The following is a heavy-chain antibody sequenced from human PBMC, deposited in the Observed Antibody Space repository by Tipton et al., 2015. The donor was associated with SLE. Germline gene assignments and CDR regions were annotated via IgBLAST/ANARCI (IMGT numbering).Heavy chain of an antibody. V-gene: IGHV3-30*04. Sequence: SLRLSCAASGFTFSSYAMHWVRQAPGKGLEWVALISYDGSNKYYADSVKGRFTISRDNSKNTLYLQMNSLRGEDTAVYYCAGELLPRWGMDVWGQGTTVTVSS. D-gene: IGHD2-15*01. CDR1: GFTFSSYA. CDR2: ISYDGSNK. J-gene: IGHJ6*02. CDR3: AGELLPRWGMDV.